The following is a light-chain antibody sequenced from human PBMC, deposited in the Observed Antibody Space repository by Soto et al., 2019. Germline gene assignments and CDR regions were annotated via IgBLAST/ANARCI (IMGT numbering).Light chain of an antibody. CDR1: QDISSY. V-gene: IGKV1-8*01. Sequence: IQMTQSPSSLSASPGDRVTITCRASQDISSYLAWYQQKPGKAPNLLIYVASTLQSGVPSRFSGSGSGTDFTLTISRLQSEDFATYYCQQYYEFPLTFGGGTKV. CDR3: QQYYEFPLT. J-gene: IGKJ4*01. CDR2: VAS.